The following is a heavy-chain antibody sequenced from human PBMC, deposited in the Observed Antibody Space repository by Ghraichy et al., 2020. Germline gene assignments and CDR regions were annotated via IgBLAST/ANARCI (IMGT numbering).Heavy chain of an antibody. Sequence: ASVKVSCKASGYTFTSYGISWVRQAPGQGLEWMGWISAYNGNTNYAQKLQGRVTMTTDTSTSTAYMELRSLRSDDTAVYYCATTHYYDSSGYYYAWGQGTLVTVSS. CDR3: ATTHYYDSSGYYYA. J-gene: IGHJ5*02. D-gene: IGHD3-22*01. V-gene: IGHV1-18*01. CDR2: ISAYNGNT. CDR1: GYTFTSYG.